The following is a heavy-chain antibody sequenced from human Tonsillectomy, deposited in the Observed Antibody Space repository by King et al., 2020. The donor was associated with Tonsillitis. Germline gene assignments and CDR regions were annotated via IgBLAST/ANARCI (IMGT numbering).Heavy chain of an antibody. J-gene: IGHJ4*02. D-gene: IGHD3-22*01. Sequence: VQLVESGAEVKKPGESLKISCKGSGYSFTSYWIGWVRQMPGKGLEWMGIIYPGDSDTRYSPSFQGQVTISADKSISTAYLQWSSLKASDTAMYYCARLGTTYDYDSSGFSYYFDYWGQGTLVTVSS. V-gene: IGHV5-51*01. CDR2: IYPGDSDT. CDR3: ARLGTTYDYDSSGFSYYFDY. CDR1: GYSFTSYW.